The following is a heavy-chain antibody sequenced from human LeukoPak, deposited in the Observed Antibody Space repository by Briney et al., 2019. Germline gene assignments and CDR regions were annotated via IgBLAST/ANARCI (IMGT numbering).Heavy chain of an antibody. CDR3: ARGDYYYYYYYIDV. CDR2: IYYSGNT. D-gene: IGHD2-21*01. J-gene: IGHJ6*03. V-gene: IGHV4-39*07. CDR1: GGSISSSSYY. Sequence: PSETLSLTCSVSGGSISSSSYYWGWIRQPPGKGLEWIGSIYYSGNTYYNPSLKSRVTISVDTSKNQFSLEPTSVTAADTAVYYCARGDYYYYYYYIDVWGKGTTVTFSS.